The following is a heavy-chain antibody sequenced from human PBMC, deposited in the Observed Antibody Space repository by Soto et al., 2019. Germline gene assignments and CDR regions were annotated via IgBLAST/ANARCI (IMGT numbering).Heavy chain of an antibody. J-gene: IGHJ6*02. CDR3: ARCLNRNHVLGMDV. CDR1: GFTFISYA. CDR2: ISFDGSNQ. V-gene: IGHV3-30-3*01. Sequence: QVQLVESGGGVVQPGRSLRLSCAASGFTFISYAMHWVRQTPGKGLECMAAISFDGSNQYYADSVKGRFTISRDNSKNTSYLHMTSLRAQFTAVYYCARCLNRNHVLGMDVWGQGTTVTVSS. D-gene: IGHD1-1*01.